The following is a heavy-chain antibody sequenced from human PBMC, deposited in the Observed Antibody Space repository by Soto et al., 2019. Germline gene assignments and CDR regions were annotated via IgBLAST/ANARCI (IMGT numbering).Heavy chain of an antibody. CDR1: GYTFNSYD. D-gene: IGHD1-1*01. J-gene: IGHJ6*02. CDR2: MNPNSGNT. CDR3: ARGIGYNDNNFYGMDV. Sequence: QVQLVQSGAEVEKPGASVKVSCKASGYTFNSYDIYWVRQATGQGLEWMGWMNPNSGNTGYAQKFQGRVTMTRNTSISTAYMELSSLRSEDTAVYYCARGIGYNDNNFYGMDVWGQGTTVTVSS. V-gene: IGHV1-8*01.